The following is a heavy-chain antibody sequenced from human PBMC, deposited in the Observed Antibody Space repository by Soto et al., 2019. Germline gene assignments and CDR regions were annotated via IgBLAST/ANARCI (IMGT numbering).Heavy chain of an antibody. D-gene: IGHD2-2*01. Sequence: ASVKVSCKASGGTFSSYAISWVRQAPGQGLEWMGGIIPIFGTANYAQKFQGRVTITADESTSTAYMELSSLRSEDTAVYYCARGPLVVPRRPPTNWFDPWGQGTLVTVSS. CDR1: GGTFSSYA. CDR3: ARGPLVVPRRPPTNWFDP. J-gene: IGHJ5*02. CDR2: IIPIFGTA. V-gene: IGHV1-69*13.